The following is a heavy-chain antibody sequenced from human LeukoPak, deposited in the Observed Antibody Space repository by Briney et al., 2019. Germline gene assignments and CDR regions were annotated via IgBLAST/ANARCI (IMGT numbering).Heavy chain of an antibody. CDR3: ARDPILRFLEWSNGGAAFDI. V-gene: IGHV1-2*02. J-gene: IGHJ3*02. Sequence: ASVNVSFKASGYTFTGYYMHWVRQAPGQGREGMGWINPNRGGTNYAQKFQGRVTMTRDPSISTAYMELSRLRSDDTAVYYCARDPILRFLEWSNGGAAFDIWGQGTMVTVSS. CDR2: INPNRGGT. CDR1: GYTFTGYY. D-gene: IGHD3-3*01.